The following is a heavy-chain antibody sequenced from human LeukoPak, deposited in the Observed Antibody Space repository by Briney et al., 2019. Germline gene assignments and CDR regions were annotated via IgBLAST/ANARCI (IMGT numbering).Heavy chain of an antibody. CDR1: GFAFHSHW. V-gene: IGHV3-74*01. J-gene: IGHJ6*02. CDR3: AREWVLRFLEWSHYYYGMDV. D-gene: IGHD3-3*01. Sequence: GGSLRLSCAASGFAFHSHWMHWVRQGPGKGLMWVSRINNDGSASHYADSVKGRFTISRDNSKNTLYLQMNSLRAEDTAVYYCAREWVLRFLEWSHYYYGMDVWGQGTTVTVSS. CDR2: INNDGSAS.